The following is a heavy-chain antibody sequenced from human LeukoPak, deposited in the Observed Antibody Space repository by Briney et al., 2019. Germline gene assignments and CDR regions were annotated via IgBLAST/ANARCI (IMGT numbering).Heavy chain of an antibody. CDR1: AGSFSGYY. J-gene: IGHJ5*02. Sequence: SQTLSLTCALYAGSFSGYYWSWIRQPPGNGLEWNGEIKHSGSTNYNPSPKSRVTISVDTPKNQFSLKLSSVTAADRAVYYCARGGLRTWFDPGGQGTVVTVS. CDR3: ARGGLRTWFDP. V-gene: IGHV4-34*01. CDR2: IKHSGST. D-gene: IGHD3/OR15-3a*01.